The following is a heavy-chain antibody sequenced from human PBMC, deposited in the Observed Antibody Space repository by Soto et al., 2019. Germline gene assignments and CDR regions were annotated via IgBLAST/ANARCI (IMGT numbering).Heavy chain of an antibody. Sequence: SVKVSCKTSGGTFSSYAINWVRQAPGQGLEWMGGIVPLFRTTNYAQKFQGRVTITADTSTYTVYMELSELRSGDTAVYYCARGGYSSTWSNLLDRSGLDVWGQGTTVTSP. D-gene: IGHD6-13*01. J-gene: IGHJ6*02. CDR1: GGTFSSYA. CDR3: ARGGYSSTWSNLLDRSGLDV. CDR2: IVPLFRTT. V-gene: IGHV1-69*06.